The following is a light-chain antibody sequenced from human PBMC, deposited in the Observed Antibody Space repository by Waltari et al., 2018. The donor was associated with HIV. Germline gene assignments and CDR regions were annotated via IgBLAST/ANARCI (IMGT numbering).Light chain of an antibody. CDR3: MQALKTPPT. J-gene: IGKJ2*01. V-gene: IGKV2-28*01. CDR2: LGS. Sequence: EIVLPQSPLSLPVTPGAPASISCSSTQSHKNNNGNNYLDWYLQKPGQSPQLLIYLGSSRASGVPDRFSGRGSGTDCTLNISRVEAEDVGVYYCMQALKTPPTFGQGTKLEIK. CDR1: QSHKNNNGNNY.